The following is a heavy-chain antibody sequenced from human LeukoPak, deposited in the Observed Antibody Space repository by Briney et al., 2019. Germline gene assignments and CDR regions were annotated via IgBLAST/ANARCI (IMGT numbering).Heavy chain of an antibody. V-gene: IGHV1-2*02. CDR3: ATTRRYYYDSSGPDAFDL. D-gene: IGHD3-22*01. J-gene: IGHJ3*01. Sequence: GASVKVSCKASGSTFTGYYIHWVRQAPGQGLEWMGWINPNSGGTNYAQNFQGSITMTRDTSISTAYMELSRLRSDDTAVYYCATTRRYYYDSSGPDAFDLWGQGTMVTVSS. CDR1: GSTFTGYY. CDR2: INPNSGGT.